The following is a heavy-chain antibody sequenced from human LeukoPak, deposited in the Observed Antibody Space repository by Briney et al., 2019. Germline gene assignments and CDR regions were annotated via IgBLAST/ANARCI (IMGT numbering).Heavy chain of an antibody. CDR2: INSDGSST. CDR1: GFTFSSYW. V-gene: IGHV3-74*01. Sequence: PGGSLRLSCAASGFTFSSYWMHWVRQAPGKGLVWVSRINSDGSSTSYADSVKRRFTISRDNAKNTLYLQMNSLRAEDTAVYYCAGLHYTPRSDAFDIWGQGTMVTVSS. CDR3: AGLHYTPRSDAFDI. D-gene: IGHD4-11*01. J-gene: IGHJ3*02.